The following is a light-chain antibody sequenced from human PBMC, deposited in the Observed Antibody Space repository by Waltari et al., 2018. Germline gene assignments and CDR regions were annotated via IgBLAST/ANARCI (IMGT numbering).Light chain of an antibody. V-gene: IGLV3-21*02. Sequence: SYVLTQPPSVSVAPGQTATITCGGKSVGSKSVHWYQQKPGQAPVLVVYDDSDRPSGGPDRVSGSNSGNTATLTISRVEAGDEADYYCQVWDSISNHVVFGGGTRLTVL. J-gene: IGLJ2*01. CDR3: QVWDSISNHVV. CDR1: SVGSKS. CDR2: DDS.